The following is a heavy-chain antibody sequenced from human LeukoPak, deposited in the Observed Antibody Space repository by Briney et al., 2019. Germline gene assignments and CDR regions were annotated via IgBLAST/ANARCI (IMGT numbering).Heavy chain of an antibody. CDR2: IFPGDSDT. CDR1: GYTFIANW. J-gene: IGHJ4*02. V-gene: IGHV5-51*01. CDR3: AKWGYCSSDSCYGLDS. Sequence: GESLQISCKGSGYTFIANWIGWVRQMPGKGLEWMGIIFPGDSDTRYSPSFQGQVTLSVDKSINTAYLQWSSLKASDSAIYYCAKWGYCSSDSCYGLDSWGQGTPVIVSS. D-gene: IGHD2-2*01.